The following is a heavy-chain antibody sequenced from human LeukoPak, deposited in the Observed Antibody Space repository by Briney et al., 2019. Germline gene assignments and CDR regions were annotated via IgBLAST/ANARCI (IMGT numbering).Heavy chain of an antibody. CDR3: AREAVVVAATSPYYYYYMDV. CDR1: GYTFTGYY. CDR2: INPNSGGT. J-gene: IGHJ6*03. V-gene: IGHV1-2*02. D-gene: IGHD2-15*01. Sequence: ASVKVSCKASGYTFTGYYMHWVRQAPGQGLEWMGWINPNSGGTNYAQKFQGRVTMTRDTSISTAYMELSRLRSDDTAVYYCAREAVVVAATSPYYYYYMDVWGKGTTVTVSS.